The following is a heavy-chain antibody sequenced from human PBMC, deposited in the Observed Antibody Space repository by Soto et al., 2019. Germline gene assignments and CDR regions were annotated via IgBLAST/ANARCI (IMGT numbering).Heavy chain of an antibody. Sequence: SETLSLTCAVNGGSLSGYYWSWIRQSPGKGLEWIGEINHSGSTNYNPSLKSRVTISVDTSKNQFSLKLSSVTAADTAVYYCARRTRRGAYYYYGMDVWGQGTTVTVSS. CDR2: INHSGST. D-gene: IGHD3-16*01. CDR3: ARRTRRGAYYYYGMDV. J-gene: IGHJ6*02. CDR1: GGSLSGYY. V-gene: IGHV4-34*01.